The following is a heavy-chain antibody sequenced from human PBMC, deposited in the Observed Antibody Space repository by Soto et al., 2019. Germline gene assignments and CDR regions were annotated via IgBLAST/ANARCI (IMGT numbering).Heavy chain of an antibody. J-gene: IGHJ4*02. CDR3: AKDVDDSSGYYYVGLYYFDS. V-gene: IGHV3-30*18. CDR1: GFTFSSYG. D-gene: IGHD3-22*01. Sequence: QVQLVESGGGVVQPGRSLRLSCAASGFTFSSYGMHWVRQAPGKGLEWVAVISYDGSNKYYADSVKGRFTISRDNSKNSLYLQMNSLRAEDTAVYYCAKDVDDSSGYYYVGLYYFDSWGQGTLVTVSS. CDR2: ISYDGSNK.